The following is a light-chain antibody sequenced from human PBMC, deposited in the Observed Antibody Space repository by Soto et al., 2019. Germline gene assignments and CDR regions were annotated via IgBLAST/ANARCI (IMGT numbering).Light chain of an antibody. Sequence: DIHMTQSPSTLSGSVGDRVTITCRASQDISDYLAWYTQRPGKETKLLIYAASTLQSGVPSRVSGSGSWTEVTLTISRLQPEEWATDAGQQLNSYPLTFGGGTKVDI. CDR1: QDISDY. V-gene: IGKV1-9*01. CDR2: AAS. J-gene: IGKJ4*01. CDR3: QQLNSYPLT.